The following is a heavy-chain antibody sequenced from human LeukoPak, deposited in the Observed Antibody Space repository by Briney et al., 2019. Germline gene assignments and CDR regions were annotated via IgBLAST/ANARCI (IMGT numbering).Heavy chain of an antibody. CDR3: ATGDSSGYYPSVLQH. CDR1: GYTFTSYY. CDR2: INPSGGST. V-gene: IGHV1-46*01. Sequence: ASVKVSCKASGYTFTSYYMHWVRQAPGQGLEWMGIINPSGGSTSYAQKFQGRVTMTEDTSTDTAYMELSSLRSEDTAVYYCATGDSSGYYPSVLQHWGQGTLVTVSS. J-gene: IGHJ1*01. D-gene: IGHD3-22*01.